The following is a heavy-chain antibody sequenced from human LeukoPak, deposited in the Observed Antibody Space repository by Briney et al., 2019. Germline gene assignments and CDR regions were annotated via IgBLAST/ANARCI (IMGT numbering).Heavy chain of an antibody. CDR3: ARDHINYDILTGYLGHNWFDP. J-gene: IGHJ5*02. CDR2: IYYSGST. D-gene: IGHD3-9*01. CDR1: GDSVSSGSYY. V-gene: IGHV4-61*01. Sequence: PSETLSLTCTVSGDSVSSGSYYWGWIRQPPGKGLEWIGYIYYSGSTNYNPSLKSRVTISVDTSKNQFSLKLSSVTAADTAVYYCARDHINYDILTGYLGHNWFDPWGQGTLVTVSS.